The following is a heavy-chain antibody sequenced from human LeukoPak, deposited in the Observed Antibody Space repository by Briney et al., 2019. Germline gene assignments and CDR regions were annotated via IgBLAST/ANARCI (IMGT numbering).Heavy chain of an antibody. V-gene: IGHV4-34*01. CDR1: GGSFSGYY. CDR2: INHSGST. Sequence: SETLSLTCAVYGGSFSGYYWSWIRQPPGKGPEWIGEINHSGSTNYNPSLKSRVTISVDTSKNQFSLKLSSVTAADTAVYYCARGRPAVVDYWGQGTLVTVSS. CDR3: ARGRPAVVDY. D-gene: IGHD6-19*01. J-gene: IGHJ4*02.